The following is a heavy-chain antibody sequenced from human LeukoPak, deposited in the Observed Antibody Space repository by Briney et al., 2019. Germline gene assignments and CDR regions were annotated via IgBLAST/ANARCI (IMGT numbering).Heavy chain of an antibody. CDR2: ISYDGRNK. CDR1: GFTFSDYY. Sequence: PGGSLRLSCAASGFTFSDYYMSWIRQAPGKGLEWVALISYDGRNKYYVDSVKGRFTVSRDNWKNTLYLEMNSLRAEDTAVYYCAKDEGGTTMSAITYYFDYWGQGTLVTVSS. J-gene: IGHJ4*02. V-gene: IGHV3-30*18. CDR3: AKDEGGTTMSAITYYFDY. D-gene: IGHD4-11*01.